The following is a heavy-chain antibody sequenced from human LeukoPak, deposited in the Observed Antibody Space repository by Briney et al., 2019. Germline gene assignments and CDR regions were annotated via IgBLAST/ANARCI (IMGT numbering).Heavy chain of an antibody. Sequence: VRQAPXKGXEYGSAIISNGGSTYYANSVQGRFTISRDNSKNTLYLQMGSLRAEDMAVYYCARVMQGATKSNYYYYAMDVWGQGTTVTVSS. CDR2: IISNGGST. D-gene: IGHD1-26*01. J-gene: IGHJ6*02. V-gene: IGHV3-64*01. CDR3: ARVMQGATKSNYYYYAMDV.